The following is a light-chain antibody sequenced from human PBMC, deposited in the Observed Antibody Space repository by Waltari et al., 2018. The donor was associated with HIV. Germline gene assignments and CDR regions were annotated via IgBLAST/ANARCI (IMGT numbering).Light chain of an antibody. CDR2: EID. Sequence: QSALTQPPSASGSPGQSVTISCTGTISDITSYNYVSWHQQHPGKAPKLIIYEIDRRPSGGPDRFSGSKSGNVASLTVSGLQAEDEADYYCSSYVGRKNVVVFGGGTKLTVL. J-gene: IGLJ2*01. CDR1: ISDITSYNY. CDR3: SSYVGRKNVVV. V-gene: IGLV2-8*01.